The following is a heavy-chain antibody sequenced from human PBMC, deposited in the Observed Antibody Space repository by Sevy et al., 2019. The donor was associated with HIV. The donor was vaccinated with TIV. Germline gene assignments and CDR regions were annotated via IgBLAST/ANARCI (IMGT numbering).Heavy chain of an antibody. Sequence: SGPTLVKPTQTLTLTCTFSGFSLSTSGVGVGWIRQPPGKALEWLALIYWDDDKRYSPSLKSRLTITKDTSKNQVVLTMTNMDPVDTATYYCAHRRDFGVVIPGSRWWFDPWGQGTLVTVSS. CDR2: IYWDDDK. CDR3: AHRRDFGVVIPGSRWWFDP. V-gene: IGHV2-5*02. D-gene: IGHD3-3*01. CDR1: GFSLSTSGVG. J-gene: IGHJ5*02.